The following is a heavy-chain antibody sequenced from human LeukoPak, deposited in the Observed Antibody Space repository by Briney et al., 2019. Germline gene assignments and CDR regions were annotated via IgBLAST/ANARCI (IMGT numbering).Heavy chain of an antibody. D-gene: IGHD6-6*01. CDR1: GFTFSSYA. CDR2: ISSNGGST. J-gene: IGHJ3*02. V-gene: IGHV3-64*01. CDR3: ARPRSSSPVDAFDI. Sequence: GGALRLSCAASGFTFSSYAMHWVRQAPGKGREYVSAISSNGGSTYYANSVKGRFTISRDNSKNTLYLQMGSLRAEDMAVYYCARPRSSSPVDAFDIWGQGTMVTVSS.